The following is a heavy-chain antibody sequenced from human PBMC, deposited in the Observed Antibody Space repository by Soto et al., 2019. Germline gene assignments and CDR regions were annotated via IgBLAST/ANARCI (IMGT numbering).Heavy chain of an antibody. J-gene: IGHJ6*02. Sequence: GGSLRLSCAASGFTFSSYGMHWVRQAPGKGLEWVAVIWYDGSNKYYADSVKGRFTISRDNSKNTLYLQMNSLRAEDTAVYYCARANRVAGYYYYYGMDVWGQGTTVTVSS. CDR1: GFTFSSYG. CDR2: IWYDGSNK. V-gene: IGHV3-33*01. D-gene: IGHD6-19*01. CDR3: ARANRVAGYYYYYGMDV.